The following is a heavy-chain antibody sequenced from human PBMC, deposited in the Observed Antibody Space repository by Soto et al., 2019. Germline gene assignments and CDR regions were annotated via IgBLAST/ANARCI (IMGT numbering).Heavy chain of an antibody. J-gene: IGHJ4*02. V-gene: IGHV1-46*01. CDR1: GYTFTTFY. Sequence: ASVKVSCKASGYTFTTFYVHWVRQAPGQGLEWVGLINPIGGSTKYAQDFQGRLTLTRDTSTSAVYMVLSSLTSEDTAVYYCARDPIRDGYNNGLDYWGRGTLVTVSS. D-gene: IGHD5-12*01. CDR2: INPIGGST. CDR3: ARDPIRDGYNNGLDY.